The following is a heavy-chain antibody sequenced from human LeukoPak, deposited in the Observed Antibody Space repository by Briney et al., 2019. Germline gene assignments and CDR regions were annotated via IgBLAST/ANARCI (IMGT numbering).Heavy chain of an antibody. J-gene: IGHJ5*01. D-gene: IGHD2-8*01. Sequence: SETLSLTCTVSGDSTSNFYWNWIRQSPGKGLEWIGNIHYSGSSVYNPSLKSRGTISIDASRRQFFLKLNSVTAADTAVYFCALAPNSNWFDFWGPGTLVTVSS. CDR2: IHYSGSS. CDR3: ALAPNSNWFDF. V-gene: IGHV4-59*03. CDR1: GDSTSNFY.